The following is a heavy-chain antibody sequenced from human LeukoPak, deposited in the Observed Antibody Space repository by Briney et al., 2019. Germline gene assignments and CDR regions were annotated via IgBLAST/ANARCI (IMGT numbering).Heavy chain of an antibody. CDR2: INSDGSTT. D-gene: IGHD4-17*01. V-gene: IGHV3-74*01. CDR3: ASTDAYDDENY. Sequence: GGSLRLSCAGSGFRFSSYWMHWVRQAPGKGLVWVSRINSDGSTTNYADSVKGRFTVSRDNARNTLYLQMNSLRAEDTAVYYCASTDAYDDENYWGQGTLVTVSS. J-gene: IGHJ4*02. CDR1: GFRFSSYW.